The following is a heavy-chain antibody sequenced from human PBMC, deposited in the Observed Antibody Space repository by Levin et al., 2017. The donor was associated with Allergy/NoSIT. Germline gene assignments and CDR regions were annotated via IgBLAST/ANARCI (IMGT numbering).Heavy chain of an antibody. D-gene: IGHD3-22*01. J-gene: IGHJ4*02. Sequence: ASVKVSCKVSGYTLTELSMHWVRQAPGKGLEWMGGFDPEDGETIYAQKFQGRVTMTEDTSTDTAYMELSSLRSEDTAVYYCATRNYDSSGFLTGFDYWGQGTLVTVSS. CDR3: ATRNYDSSGFLTGFDY. V-gene: IGHV1-24*01. CDR1: GYTLTELS. CDR2: FDPEDGET.